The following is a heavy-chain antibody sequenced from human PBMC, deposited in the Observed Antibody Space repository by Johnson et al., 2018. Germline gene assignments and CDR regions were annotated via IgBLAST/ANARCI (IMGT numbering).Heavy chain of an antibody. D-gene: IGHD1-26*01. V-gene: IGHV3-11*04. Sequence: QVQLQESGGGLVKPGGSLRLSCTASGFTFSDYYMSWNRQAPGKGREWISYISVSGNTIYYADSIKGRFTISMDNAQNSLFLQMKSLRAEEPAVYYWARVGPYSDPLDSFYYMDVWGKGTTVTVSS. CDR2: ISVSGNTI. CDR3: ARVGPYSDPLDSFYYMDV. J-gene: IGHJ6*03. CDR1: GFTFSDYY.